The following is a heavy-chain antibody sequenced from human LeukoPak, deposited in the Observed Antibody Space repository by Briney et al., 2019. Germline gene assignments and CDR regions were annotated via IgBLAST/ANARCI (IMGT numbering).Heavy chain of an antibody. CDR2: IKEDGTEK. D-gene: IGHD6-13*01. Sequence: GGSLRLSCAASGFTFSSHWMSWLRQAPGKGLEWVGSIKEDGTEKYYVDSVKGRLTSSRDNAKNSLCLQMNSLRAEDTAVYYCARWQQVVWHDAFDVWGQGTMVTVSS. CDR3: ARWQQVVWHDAFDV. J-gene: IGHJ3*01. CDR1: GFTFSSHW. V-gene: IGHV3-7*01.